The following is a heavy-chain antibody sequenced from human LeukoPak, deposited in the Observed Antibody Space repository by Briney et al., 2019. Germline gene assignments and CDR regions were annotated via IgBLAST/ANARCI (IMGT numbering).Heavy chain of an antibody. CDR1: GGSISSYY. Sequence: SETLSLTCTVSGGSISSYYRSWIRQPPGKGLEWIGYIYYSGSTNNHNPSLKSRVTISVDTSKNQFSLKLSSVTAADTAVYYCARHTTSGWYQVVYWGQGTLVTVSS. D-gene: IGHD6-19*01. J-gene: IGHJ4*02. CDR3: ARHTTSGWYQVVY. V-gene: IGHV4-59*01. CDR2: IYYSGSTN.